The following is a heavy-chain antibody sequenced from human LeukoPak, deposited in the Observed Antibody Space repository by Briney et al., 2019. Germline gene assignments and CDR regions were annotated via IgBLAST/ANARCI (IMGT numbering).Heavy chain of an antibody. CDR2: ISTSGTYI. CDR1: GFTFSTYT. V-gene: IGHV3-21*01. D-gene: IGHD2-15*01. CDR3: ACLAAIDY. Sequence: PGGSLRLSCAASGFTFSTYTMNWVRQAPGKGLEWVSSISTSGTYIYYADSVKGRFTISRDNAKNSLYLQMNSLRAEDTAVYYCACLAAIDYWGQGTLVTVSS. J-gene: IGHJ4*02.